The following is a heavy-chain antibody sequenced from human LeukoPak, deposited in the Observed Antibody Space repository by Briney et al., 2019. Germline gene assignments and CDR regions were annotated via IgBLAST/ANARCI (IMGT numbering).Heavy chain of an antibody. Sequence: GGSLRLSCAASGFTFSSYSMNWVRQAPGKGLEWVSSISSSSTYINYADSVKGRFIISRDDAKNSLYLHMNSLRAEDTALYYCARAPIDMVRGVTHFDYWSQGTLVTVSS. V-gene: IGHV3-21*01. D-gene: IGHD3-10*01. CDR3: ARAPIDMVRGVTHFDY. CDR1: GFTFSSYS. J-gene: IGHJ4*02. CDR2: ISSSSTYI.